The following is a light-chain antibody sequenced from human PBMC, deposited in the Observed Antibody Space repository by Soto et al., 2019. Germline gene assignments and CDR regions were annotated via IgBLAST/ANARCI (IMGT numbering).Light chain of an antibody. V-gene: IGKV3-15*01. CDR1: QYIVNS. J-gene: IGKJ1*01. Sequence: EIVMTQSPATLSVSPGERATLSCWASQYIVNSLAWYQQKPGHTPTLLIYSTSTRVTGIPARFSGSGSGTNFTLTISSLQSEDLAVYYCQQYYTWPRGTFGQGTRVDIK. CDR2: STS. CDR3: QQYYTWPRGT.